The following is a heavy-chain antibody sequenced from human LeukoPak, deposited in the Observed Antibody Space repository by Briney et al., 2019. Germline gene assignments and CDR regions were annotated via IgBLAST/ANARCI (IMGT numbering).Heavy chain of an antibody. J-gene: IGHJ4*02. V-gene: IGHV1-69*13. CDR1: GGTFSSYA. D-gene: IGHD3-3*01. Sequence: SVKVSCKASGGTFSSYAISWVRQAPGQGLEWMGGIIPIFGTANYAQKFQGRVTITADESTSTAYMELSSLRSEDTAVYYCARGSFTYYDFRSGYSYFDYWGQGTLVTVSS. CDR3: ARGSFTYYDFRSGYSYFDY. CDR2: IIPIFGTA.